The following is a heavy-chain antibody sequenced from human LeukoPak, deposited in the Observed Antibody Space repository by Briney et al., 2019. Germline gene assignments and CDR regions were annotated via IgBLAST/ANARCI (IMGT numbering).Heavy chain of an antibody. Sequence: SETLSLTCAVSGDSGSSHYWTWIRQPPGKGPEWIGYISLTGTTNYNPSPKSRVTISVDPFKSQFSLILTSVTAADTAVYYCARIESGGTYFYYYYMDVWGKGTAVTVSS. CDR1: GDSGSSHY. J-gene: IGHJ6*03. CDR3: ARIESGGTYFYYYYMDV. D-gene: IGHD1-26*01. CDR2: ISLTGTT. V-gene: IGHV4-59*02.